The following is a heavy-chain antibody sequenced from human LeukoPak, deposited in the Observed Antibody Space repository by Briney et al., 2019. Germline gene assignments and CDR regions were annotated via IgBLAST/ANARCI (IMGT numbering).Heavy chain of an antibody. D-gene: IGHD6-13*01. J-gene: IGHJ4*02. Sequence: RSSETLSLTCAVYGGSFSGYYWSWIRQPPGKGLEWIGEINHSGSTNYNPSLKSRVTISVDTSKNQLSLKLSSVTAADTAVYYCARGGSSSWYRLFDYWGQGTLVTVSS. CDR2: INHSGST. CDR3: ARGGSSSWYRLFDY. V-gene: IGHV4-34*01. CDR1: GGSFSGYY.